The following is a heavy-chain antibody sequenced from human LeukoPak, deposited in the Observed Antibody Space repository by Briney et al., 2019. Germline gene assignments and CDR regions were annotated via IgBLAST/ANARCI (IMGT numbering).Heavy chain of an antibody. CDR1: GGSFSGYY. D-gene: IGHD3-16*02. CDR2: INHSGST. J-gene: IGHJ4*02. CDR3: ARGRTGDYVWGSYRYLDY. V-gene: IGHV4-34*01. Sequence: SETLSLTCAVYGGSFSGYYWSWIRQPPGKGLEWIGEINHSGSTNYNPSLKSRVTISVDTSTNKFSLKLSSVPAADSAVYYSARGRTGDYVWGSYRYLDYWGQGTLVTVSS.